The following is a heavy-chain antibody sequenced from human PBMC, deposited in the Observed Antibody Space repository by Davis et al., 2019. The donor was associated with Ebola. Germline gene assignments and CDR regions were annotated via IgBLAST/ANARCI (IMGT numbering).Heavy chain of an antibody. Sequence: PGGSLRLSCAASGFTFSSYGMHWVRQAPGKGLEWVAVISYDGSNKYYADSVKGRFTISRDNSKNTLYLQMNSLRAEDTAVYYCAREASSSWYSPPSSHYYGMDVWGKGTTVTVSS. V-gene: IGHV3-30*03. CDR3: AREASSSWYSPPSSHYYGMDV. CDR1: GFTFSSYG. J-gene: IGHJ6*04. CDR2: ISYDGSNK. D-gene: IGHD6-13*01.